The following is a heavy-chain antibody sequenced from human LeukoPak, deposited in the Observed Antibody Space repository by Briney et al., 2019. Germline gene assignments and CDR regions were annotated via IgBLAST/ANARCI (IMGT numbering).Heavy chain of an antibody. CDR2: INHDGSNT. J-gene: IGHJ3*02. D-gene: IGHD3-10*01. Sequence: GGSLRLSCTASGFTFSSYWMHWVRQAPGKGLVWVSFINHDGSNTSYADSVKGRFTVSRDNAKNTMYLQVNSLRAEDTAGYYCAREGMGRRAFDIWGQGTRVTVS. V-gene: IGHV3-74*01. CDR1: GFTFSSYW. CDR3: AREGMGRRAFDI.